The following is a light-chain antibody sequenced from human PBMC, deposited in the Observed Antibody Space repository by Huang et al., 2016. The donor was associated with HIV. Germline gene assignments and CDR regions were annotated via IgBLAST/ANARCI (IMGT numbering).Light chain of an antibody. Sequence: DVVMTQSPLSLPVTPGEPASISCRSSQSLLHSDGNNYFDWYLQKPGQSPQLLIYLGSNRASGGPERFSGSGSGTDVTLKISRVEAEDVGVYYCMQGLRTPRTFGQGTRLEIK. CDR2: LGS. V-gene: IGKV2-28*01. CDR1: QSLLHSDGNNY. CDR3: MQGLRTPRT. J-gene: IGKJ2*01.